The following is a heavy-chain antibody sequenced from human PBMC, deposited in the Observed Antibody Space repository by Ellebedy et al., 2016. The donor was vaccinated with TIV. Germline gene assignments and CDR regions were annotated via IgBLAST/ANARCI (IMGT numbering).Heavy chain of an antibody. V-gene: IGHV3-23*01. D-gene: IGHD1-26*01. CDR3: VRGAGSYHFDY. Sequence: GESLKISCAASGSTFTYYAMRWVRQPPGKGLESVSAISTLGCSTYYPDSVKGRFTVSRDNPKNTLYLQMNSLRAEDTAVYYCVRGAGSYHFDYWGQGTLVTV. CDR2: ISTLGCST. CDR1: GSTFTYYA. J-gene: IGHJ4*02.